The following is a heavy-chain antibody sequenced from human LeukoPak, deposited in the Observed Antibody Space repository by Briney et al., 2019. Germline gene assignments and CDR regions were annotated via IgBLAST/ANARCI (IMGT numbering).Heavy chain of an antibody. CDR1: GYTFTDYY. J-gene: IGHJ4*02. D-gene: IGHD3-22*01. Sequence: WSSVKVSCKSCGYTFTDYYMHWVRQAPGQGREWMGWINPNRGGTNYAQKFQGRVTMTRDTSISTAYMELSRLSSDDTAVYYCERECGGYCYWGQGTLVTVSS. V-gene: IGHV1-2*02. CDR3: ERECGGYCY. CDR2: INPNRGGT.